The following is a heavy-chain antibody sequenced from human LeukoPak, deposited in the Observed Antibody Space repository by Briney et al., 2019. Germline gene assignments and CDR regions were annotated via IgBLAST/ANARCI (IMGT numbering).Heavy chain of an antibody. CDR1: GFTFSSYW. D-gene: IGHD3-3*01. J-gene: IGHJ6*03. Sequence: GGSLRLSCAASGFTFSSYWMHWVRQAPGKGLVWVSRINSDGSSTSYADSVKGRFTISRDNAKNSLYLQMNSLRAEDTAVYYCARVYYDFWSGYLGYYYYMDVWGKGTTVTVSS. CDR3: ARVYYDFWSGYLGYYYYMDV. V-gene: IGHV3-74*01. CDR2: INSDGSST.